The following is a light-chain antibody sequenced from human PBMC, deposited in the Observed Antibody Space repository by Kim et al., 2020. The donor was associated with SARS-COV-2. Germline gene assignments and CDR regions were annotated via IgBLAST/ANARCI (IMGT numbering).Light chain of an antibody. J-gene: IGLJ1*01. V-gene: IGLV1-47*01. CDR1: SSNIGSYY. CDR2: RNN. CDR3: AAWDDSLSGYV. Sequence: QSVLTQPPSASGTPGQRVTISCSGGSSNIGSYYVYWYQHLPGTAPKLLIYRNNQRPSGVPDRFSGSKFATSASLAISGLRSEDEADYYCAAWDDSLSGYVFGSGTKVTVL.